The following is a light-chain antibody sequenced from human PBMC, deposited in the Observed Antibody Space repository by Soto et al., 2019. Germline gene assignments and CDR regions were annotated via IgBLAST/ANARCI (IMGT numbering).Light chain of an antibody. CDR1: SSNIGRNT. V-gene: IGLV1-44*01. CDR2: RNN. Sequence: QSVLTQAPSASETPGQRVTISCSGGSSNIGRNTVNWYQQLPGTAPKLLIYRNNRRPSGVPDRFSGSKSGTSASLAISGLLSEDEADYYCAAWDDSLTDYVFGTGTKVTVL. J-gene: IGLJ1*01. CDR3: AAWDDSLTDYV.